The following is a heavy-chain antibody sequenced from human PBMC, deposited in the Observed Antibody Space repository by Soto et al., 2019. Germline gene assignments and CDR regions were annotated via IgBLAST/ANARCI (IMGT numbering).Heavy chain of an antibody. V-gene: IGHV3-21*01. D-gene: IGHD3-3*01. J-gene: IGHJ6*02. CDR1: GFTFSSYS. CDR3: ARDSIHDPGMEV. Sequence: GGSLRLSCAASGFTFSSYSMNWVRQAPGKGLEWVSSISSSSSYIYYADSVKGRFTISRDNAKNSLYLQMNSLRAEDTAVYYCARDSIHDPGMEVWGQGTTVTVSS. CDR2: ISSSSSYI.